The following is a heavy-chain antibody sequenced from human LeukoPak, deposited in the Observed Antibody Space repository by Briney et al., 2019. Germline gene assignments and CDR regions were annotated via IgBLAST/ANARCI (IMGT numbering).Heavy chain of an antibody. V-gene: IGHV3-23*01. Sequence: GGSLRLSCAASGFTFSSYAMSWVRQAPGKGLEWVSAISGSGGSTYYADSVKGRFTISRDNSKNSLYLQMNSLRAEDTAVYYCARDAAELGYSYGMDYWGQGTLVTVSS. J-gene: IGHJ4*02. CDR1: GFTFSSYA. CDR3: ARDAAELGYSYGMDY. CDR2: ISGSGGST. D-gene: IGHD5-18*01.